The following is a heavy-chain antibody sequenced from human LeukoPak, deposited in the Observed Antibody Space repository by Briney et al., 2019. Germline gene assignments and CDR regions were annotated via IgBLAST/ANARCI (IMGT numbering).Heavy chain of an antibody. CDR3: ARTPYYYDSSGYAYYSDY. Sequence: GASVKVSCKASGYTFTGYYMHWVRQAPGQGLEWMGWINPNSGGTNYAQKFQGRVTMTRDTSISTAYMELSRLRSDDTAVYYCARTPYYYDSSGYAYYSDYWGQGTLVTVSS. CDR2: INPNSGGT. CDR1: GYTFTGYY. D-gene: IGHD3-22*01. V-gene: IGHV1-2*02. J-gene: IGHJ4*02.